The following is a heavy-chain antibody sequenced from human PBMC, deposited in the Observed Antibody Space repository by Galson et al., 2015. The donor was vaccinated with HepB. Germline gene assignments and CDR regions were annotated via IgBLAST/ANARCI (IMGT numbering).Heavy chain of an antibody. CDR1: GFTFSRYG. D-gene: IGHD2-15*01. Sequence: SLRLSCAASGFTFSRYGMHWVRQAPGKGLEWVAVIWYDGSNKYYADSVKGRFTISRDNSKNTLYLQMNSLRAEDTAVYYCARDKVGYCSGGSCYPIGGMDVWGQGTTVTVSS. CDR2: IWYDGSNK. V-gene: IGHV3-33*01. CDR3: ARDKVGYCSGGSCYPIGGMDV. J-gene: IGHJ6*02.